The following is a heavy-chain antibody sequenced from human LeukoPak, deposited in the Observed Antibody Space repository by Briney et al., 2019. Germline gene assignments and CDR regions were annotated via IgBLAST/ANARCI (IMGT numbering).Heavy chain of an antibody. J-gene: IGHJ4*02. Sequence: SETLSLTCTVSGGSISNYWSWIRQPAGKGLEWIGRIYSTGSTNYNPSLKSRVTMSVDTSENQFSLRLRSVTAADTAVYYCARQIASAGTAGFDFWGQGALVTVSS. V-gene: IGHV4-4*07. CDR1: GGSISNY. CDR3: ARQIASAGTAGFDF. CDR2: IYSTGST. D-gene: IGHD6-13*01.